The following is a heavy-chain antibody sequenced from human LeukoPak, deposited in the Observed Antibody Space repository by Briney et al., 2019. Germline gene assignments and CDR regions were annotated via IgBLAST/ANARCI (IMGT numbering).Heavy chain of an antibody. D-gene: IGHD2-2*02. CDR3: ARERVVPAAIPGIWFDP. CDR2: IYYSGST. CDR1: GGSISSYY. Sequence: PSETLSLTCTVSGGSISSYYWSWIRQPPGKGLEWIGYIYYSGSTNYNPSLKSRVTISVDTSKNRFSLKLSSVTAADTAVYYCARERVVPAAIPGIWFDPWGQGTLVTVSS. J-gene: IGHJ5*02. V-gene: IGHV4-59*01.